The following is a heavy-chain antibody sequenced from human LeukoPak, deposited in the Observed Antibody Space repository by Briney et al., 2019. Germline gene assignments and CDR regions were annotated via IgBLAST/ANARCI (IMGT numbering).Heavy chain of an antibody. J-gene: IGHJ5*02. D-gene: IGHD4-17*01. Sequence: GASVKVSCKASGHTFDRFPINWVRLAPGQGLEWMGRIIPVFDMTHYAPKFQGGITMTADTSTTTVYMELRSLKSEDTAVYFCAKGPHDYGDFVYLWGQGTRVTVSS. V-gene: IGHV1-69*04. CDR2: IIPVFDMT. CDR1: GHTFDRFP. CDR3: AKGPHDYGDFVYL.